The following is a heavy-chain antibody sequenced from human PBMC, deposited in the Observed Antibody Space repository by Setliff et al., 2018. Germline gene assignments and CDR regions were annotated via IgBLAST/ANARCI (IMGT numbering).Heavy chain of an antibody. CDR3: ARRADYSRSWSYYFDC. CDR2: ISHSGDP. V-gene: IGHV4-34*01. J-gene: IGHJ4*02. D-gene: IGHD6-13*01. CDR1: GGSFSGYH. Sequence: PSETLSLTCAVYGGSFSGYHWSWIRQPPGKGLEWIGEISHSGDPNYNPSLKSRVTISLDTSKNQFSLKLTSVTAADTAVYFCARRADYSRSWSYYFDCWGQGALVTVSS.